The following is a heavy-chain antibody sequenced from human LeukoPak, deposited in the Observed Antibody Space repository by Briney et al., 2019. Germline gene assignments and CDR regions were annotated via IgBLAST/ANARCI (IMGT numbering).Heavy chain of an antibody. CDR3: ARAGVIGYFDWLVYFQH. CDR1: GYTFTSYY. V-gene: IGHV1-46*01. CDR2: INPSGGST. J-gene: IGHJ1*01. D-gene: IGHD3-9*01. Sequence: ASVKVSCKASGYTFTSYYMHWVRQAPGQGLEWMGIINPSGGSTSYAQKFQGRVTMTRDTSTSTVYMELSSLRSEDTAVYYCARAGVIGYFDWLVYFQHWGQGTLVTVSS.